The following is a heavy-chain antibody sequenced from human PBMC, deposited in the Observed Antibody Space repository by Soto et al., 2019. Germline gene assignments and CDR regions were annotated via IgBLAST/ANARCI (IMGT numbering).Heavy chain of an antibody. CDR3: ARGRSYYDFWSGYYTGVWFDP. CDR1: GGSISSYY. D-gene: IGHD3-3*01. CDR2: IYTSEST. Sequence: SETLSLTCTVSGGSISSYYWSWIRQPAGKGLEWIGRIYTSESTNYNPSLKSRVTMSVDTSKNQFSLKLSSVTAADTAVYYCARGRSYYDFWSGYYTGVWFDPWGQGTLVTVSS. J-gene: IGHJ5*02. V-gene: IGHV4-4*07.